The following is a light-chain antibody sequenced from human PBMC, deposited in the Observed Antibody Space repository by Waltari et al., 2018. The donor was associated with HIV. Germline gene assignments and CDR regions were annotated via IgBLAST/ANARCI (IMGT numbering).Light chain of an antibody. V-gene: IGKV1-39*01. J-gene: IGKJ3*01. CDR1: QTVTNK. CDR3: QQTYSSPLT. Sequence: IQMTQSPSSLSASVGDTVTITCRASQTVTNKVTWYQQKPGEAPKVVIYDASGLQNGVPPRFSGSGSGTAFTLTITGLQPDDFASYFCQQTYSSPLTFGPGTKVDIE. CDR2: DAS.